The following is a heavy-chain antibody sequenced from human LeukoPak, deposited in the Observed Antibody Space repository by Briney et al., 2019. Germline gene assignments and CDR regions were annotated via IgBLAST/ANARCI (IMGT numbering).Heavy chain of an antibody. V-gene: IGHV4-59*01. CDR3: ATTKKGHWFDP. CDR2: IYYSGST. Sequence: PETLSLTCTVSGGSISSYYWSWIRQPPGKGLEWIGYIYYSGSTNYNPSLKSRVTISVDTSKNQFSLKLSSVTAADTAVYYCATTKKGHWFDPWGQGTLVTVSS. J-gene: IGHJ5*02. CDR1: GGSISSYY.